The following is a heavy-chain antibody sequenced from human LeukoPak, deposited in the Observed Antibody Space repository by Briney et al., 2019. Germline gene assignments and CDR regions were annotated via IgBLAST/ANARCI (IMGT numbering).Heavy chain of an antibody. CDR3: ATEFYYDSSGYLGLDY. V-gene: IGHV3-23*01. CDR2: ISGSGGST. Sequence: GGSLRLSCAASGLTFSSYAMRWVRQAPGKGLEWVSAISGSGGSTYYADSVKGRFTISRDNSRNTLYLQMNSLRAEDTAVYYCATEFYYDSSGYLGLDYWGQGTLDTVSS. CDR1: GLTFSSYA. J-gene: IGHJ4*02. D-gene: IGHD3-22*01.